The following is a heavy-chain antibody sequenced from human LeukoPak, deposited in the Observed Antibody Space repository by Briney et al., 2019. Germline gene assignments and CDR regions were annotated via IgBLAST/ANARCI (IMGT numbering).Heavy chain of an antibody. CDR1: GGSLSSYY. J-gene: IGHJ4*02. D-gene: IGHD3-22*01. CDR3: ARSASDDSSGYYYF. V-gene: IGHV4-4*07. CDR2: IYTSGST. Sequence: SETLSLTCTVSGGSLSSYYWSWIRQPAGKGLEWIGRIYTSGSTNYNPSLKRRGTMSVDTSKNQFSLKLSSVTAADTAVYYCARSASDDSSGYYYFWGQGTLVTVSS.